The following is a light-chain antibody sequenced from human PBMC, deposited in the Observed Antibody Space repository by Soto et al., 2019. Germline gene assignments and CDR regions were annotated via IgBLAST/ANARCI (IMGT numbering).Light chain of an antibody. CDR3: QQYGSSPTWT. V-gene: IGKV1-5*03. CDR2: KAS. J-gene: IGKJ1*01. CDR1: QSISSW. Sequence: DIQMTQSPSTLSGSVGDRVTITCRASQSISSWLAWYQQKPGKAPKLLIYKASNLESGVPSRFSGSGSGTDFTLTISRLEPEDFAVYYCQQYGSSPTWTFGQGTKVDIK.